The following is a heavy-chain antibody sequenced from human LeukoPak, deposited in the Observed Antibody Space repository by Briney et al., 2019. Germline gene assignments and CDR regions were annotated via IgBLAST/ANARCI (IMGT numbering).Heavy chain of an antibody. Sequence: GASVKVSCKVSGYTLTELSMHWVRQAPGKGLEWMGGFDPEDGETIYAQKFQGRVTMTEDTSTDTAYMELSSLRSEDTAVYYCATAPYYYGSGSYFSWWGQGTLVTVSS. D-gene: IGHD3-10*01. CDR1: GYTLTELS. CDR3: ATAPYYYGSGSYFSW. J-gene: IGHJ4*02. V-gene: IGHV1-24*01. CDR2: FDPEDGET.